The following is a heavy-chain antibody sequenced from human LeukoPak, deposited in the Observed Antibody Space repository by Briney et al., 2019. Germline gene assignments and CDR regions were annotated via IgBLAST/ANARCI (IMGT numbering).Heavy chain of an antibody. D-gene: IGHD6-13*01. CDR1: GFTFSSYS. CDR2: ISSSSSHI. Sequence: PGGSLRLSCAASGFTFSSYSMNWVRQAPGKGLEWVSSISSSSSHIDYADSVKGRFTISRDNAKNSLYLQMNSLRDEDTAVYYCARDLEAANTYYFDYWGQGTMVTVSS. CDR3: ARDLEAANTYYFDY. V-gene: IGHV3-21*01. J-gene: IGHJ4*02.